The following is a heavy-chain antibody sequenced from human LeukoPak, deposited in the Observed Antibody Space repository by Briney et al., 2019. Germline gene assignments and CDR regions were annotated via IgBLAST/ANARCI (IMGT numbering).Heavy chain of an antibody. D-gene: IGHD3-10*01. CDR1: GFTFGNYA. J-gene: IGHJ4*02. Sequence: AGSLRLSCAASGFTFGNYAMSWVRQAPGKGLEWVSAISGSGGSTYYADSVKGRFTISRDNSKNTLYLQMNSLRAKDTAVYYCAKGEYYYGSGMVDYWGQGTLVTVSS. CDR3: AKGEYYYGSGMVDY. V-gene: IGHV3-23*01. CDR2: ISGSGGST.